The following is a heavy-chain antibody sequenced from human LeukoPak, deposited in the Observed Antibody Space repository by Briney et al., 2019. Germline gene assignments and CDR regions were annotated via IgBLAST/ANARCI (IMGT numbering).Heavy chain of an antibody. J-gene: IGHJ4*02. CDR1: GGSISSGSYY. CDR3: AREVVEGNTIDFDY. CDR2: IYTSGST. V-gene: IGHV4-61*02. D-gene: IGHD2-15*01. Sequence: SETLSLTCTVSGGSISSGSYYWSWIRQPAGKGLEWIGRIYTSGSTNYNPSLKGRVTISVDTSKNQFSLKLSSVTGADTAVYYCAREVVEGNTIDFDYWGQGTLVTVSS.